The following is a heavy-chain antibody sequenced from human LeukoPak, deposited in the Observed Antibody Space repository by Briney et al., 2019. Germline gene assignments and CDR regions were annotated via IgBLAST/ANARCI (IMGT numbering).Heavy chain of an antibody. CDR3: ARGPYSYDSSGAFDI. J-gene: IGHJ3*02. D-gene: IGHD3-22*01. Sequence: PSQTLSLTCTVSGDSISSGDYYWSRIRQPAGKGLEWIGRISSSGSTNYNPSLKSRVTISVDTSKNQFSLKLSSVTAADTAVYFCARGPYSYDSSGAFDIWGQGTMVTVSS. CDR1: GDSISSGDYY. V-gene: IGHV4-61*02. CDR2: ISSSGST.